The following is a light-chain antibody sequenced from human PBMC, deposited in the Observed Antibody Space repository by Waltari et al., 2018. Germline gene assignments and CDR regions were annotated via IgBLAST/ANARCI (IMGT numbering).Light chain of an antibody. CDR1: ALPKQH. Sequence: SYELTQPPSVSVSPGPTARITCSGDALPKQHAHWYQQKQGQVPVLVIDKDRERPSGITERFSGSRAGTTVTLTISGVQEEDEADYYCQSGDSSGVGVFGGGTKLTVL. V-gene: IGLV3-25*03. CDR2: KDR. CDR3: QSGDSSGVGV. J-gene: IGLJ3*02.